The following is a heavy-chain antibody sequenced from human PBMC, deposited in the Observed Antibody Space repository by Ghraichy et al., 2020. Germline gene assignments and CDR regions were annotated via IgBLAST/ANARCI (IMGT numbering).Heavy chain of an antibody. J-gene: IGHJ4*02. CDR3: ARTTQDYYDSSGYYYD. V-gene: IGHV1-2*02. D-gene: IGHD3-22*01. CDR1: GYTFTGYY. Sequence: ASVKVSCKASGYTFTGYYMHWVRQAPGQGLEWMGWINPNSGGTNYAQKFQGRVTMTRDTSISTAYMELSRLRSDDTAVYYCARTTQDYYDSSGYYYDWGQGTLVTVSS. CDR2: INPNSGGT.